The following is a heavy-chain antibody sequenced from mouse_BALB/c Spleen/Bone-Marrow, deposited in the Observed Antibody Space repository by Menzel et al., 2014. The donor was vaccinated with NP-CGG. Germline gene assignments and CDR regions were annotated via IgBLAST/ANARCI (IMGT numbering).Heavy chain of an antibody. D-gene: IGHD2-4*01. J-gene: IGHJ3*01. CDR1: GYTFTSYW. CDR2: IYPSTGYT. V-gene: IGHV1-7*01. Sequence: QVQLQQSGAELAKPGASVKMSCKASGYTFTSYWMHWVKRRPGQGLEWIGYIYPSTGYTEHNQKFKDKAIMTADKSSSTAYMQLSSLTSEDSAVYCCARDDYAYWGQGTLVTVSA. CDR3: ARDDYAY.